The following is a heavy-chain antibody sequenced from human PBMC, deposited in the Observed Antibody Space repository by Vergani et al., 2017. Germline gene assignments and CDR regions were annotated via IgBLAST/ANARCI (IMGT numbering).Heavy chain of an antibody. J-gene: IGHJ5*02. CDR2: IYTSGST. Sequence: QVQLQESGPGLVKPSETLSLTCTVSGGSISSYYWSWIRQPAGKGLEWIGRIYTSGSTNYNPSLKSRVTMSVDTSKNQFSLKLSSVTAADTAVYYCARDRKAAAGQKNWFDPWGQGTLVTVSS. CDR1: GGSISSYY. V-gene: IGHV4-4*07. D-gene: IGHD6-13*01. CDR3: ARDRKAAAGQKNWFDP.